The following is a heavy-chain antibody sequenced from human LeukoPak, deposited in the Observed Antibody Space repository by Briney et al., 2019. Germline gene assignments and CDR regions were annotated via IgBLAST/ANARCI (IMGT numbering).Heavy chain of an antibody. Sequence: SVKVSCKASGGTFSSYAISWVRQAPGQGLEWMGGIIPIFGTANYAQKFQGRVTITADESTSTAYMELSSLRSEDTAVYYCARQATPDGFLDYGGQGTLVTVSS. CDR3: ARQATPDGFLDY. V-gene: IGHV1-69*13. J-gene: IGHJ4*02. CDR2: IIPIFGTA. D-gene: IGHD3-3*01. CDR1: GGTFSSYA.